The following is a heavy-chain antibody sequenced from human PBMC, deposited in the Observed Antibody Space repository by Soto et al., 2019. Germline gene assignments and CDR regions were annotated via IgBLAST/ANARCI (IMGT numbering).Heavy chain of an antibody. CDR1: GGTFSSYT. D-gene: IGHD3-10*01. Sequence: QVQLVQSGAEVKKPGSSVKVSCKASGGTFSSYTVSWVRQAPGQGLEWMGRIVPILGVPNYAQRFKGRVTITADKGTNTAYMELSSLRSEDTAVYYCARDRYAYGSGRTIDYWGQGTLVTVSS. CDR3: ARDRYAYGSGRTIDY. J-gene: IGHJ4*02. V-gene: IGHV1-69*08. CDR2: IVPILGVP.